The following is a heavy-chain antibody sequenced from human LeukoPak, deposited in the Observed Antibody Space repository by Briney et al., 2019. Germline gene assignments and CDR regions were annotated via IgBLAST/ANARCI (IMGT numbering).Heavy chain of an antibody. V-gene: IGHV3-43*02. J-gene: IGHJ4*02. CDR2: ISGDGGST. D-gene: IGHD3-16*02. CDR3: AKTVSGSHSYQGGDY. CDR1: GFTFDDYG. Sequence: PGGSLRLSCAASGFTFDDYGMHWVRQAPGKGLEWVSLISGDGGSTYYADSVKGRFTISRDNSKNSLYLQMNSLRAEDTAVYFCAKTVSGSHSYQGGDYWGQGTLVTVST.